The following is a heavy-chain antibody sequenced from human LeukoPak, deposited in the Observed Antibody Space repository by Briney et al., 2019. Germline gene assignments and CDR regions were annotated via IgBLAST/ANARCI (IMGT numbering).Heavy chain of an antibody. CDR1: GGSFSGYY. D-gene: IGHD6-19*01. J-gene: IGHJ4*02. V-gene: IGHV3-11*01. CDR3: ARSQWLAPTHFDY. Sequence: LSLTCAVYGGSFSGYYWSWIRQAPGKGLEWVSYISSSGSTIYYADSVKGRFTISRDNAKNSLYLQMNSLRAEDTAVYYCARSQWLAPTHFDYWGQGTLVTVSS. CDR2: ISSSGSTI.